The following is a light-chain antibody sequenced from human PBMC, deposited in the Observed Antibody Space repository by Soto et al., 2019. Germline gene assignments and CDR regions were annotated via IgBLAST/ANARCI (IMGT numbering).Light chain of an antibody. CDR1: TSNIGAGYD. J-gene: IGLJ3*02. V-gene: IGLV1-40*01. CDR2: GDG. Sequence: QSVLTQPPSVSGAPGQRVTISCTGSTSNIGAGYDVHWYQQVPATAPKLLIYGDGKRPSGVPDQFSNSKSATSASLAITGLQAEDEADYYCQSYDTSLSTWVFGGGTKLTVL. CDR3: QSYDTSLSTWV.